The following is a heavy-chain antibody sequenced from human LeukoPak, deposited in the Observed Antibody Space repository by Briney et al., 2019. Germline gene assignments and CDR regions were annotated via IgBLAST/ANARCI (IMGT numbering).Heavy chain of an antibody. V-gene: IGHV3-7*01. CDR2: IKQDGSEK. J-gene: IGHJ3*02. CDR1: GFTFSSYW. Sequence: GGSLRLSCAASGFTFSSYWMSWVRQAPGKGLEWVANIKQDGSEKYYVDSVKGRFTISRDNAKNSLYLQMNSLRAEDTAVYYCARDGSCSGGSCYSRDAFDIWGQGTMVTVSS. CDR3: ARDGSCSGGSCYSRDAFDI. D-gene: IGHD2-15*01.